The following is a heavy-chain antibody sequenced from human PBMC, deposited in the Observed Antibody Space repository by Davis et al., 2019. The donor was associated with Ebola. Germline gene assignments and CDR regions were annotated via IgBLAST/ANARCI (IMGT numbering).Heavy chain of an antibody. CDR3: ARHKETYYYYGMDV. CDR2: IIPILGIA. CDR1: GGTFSSYA. V-gene: IGHV1-69*04. J-gene: IGHJ6*02. Sequence: SVKVSCKASGGTFSSYAMSWVRQAPGQGLEWMGRIIPILGIANYAQKFQGRVTITADKSTSTAYMELSSLRSEDTAVYYCARHKETYYYYGMDVWGQGTTVTVSS.